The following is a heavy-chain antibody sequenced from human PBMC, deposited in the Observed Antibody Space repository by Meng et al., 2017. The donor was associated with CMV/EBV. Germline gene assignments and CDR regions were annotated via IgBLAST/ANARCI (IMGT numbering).Heavy chain of an antibody. CDR3: AREEGSSWYCGNYYYGMDV. Sequence: ASVKVSCKASGYTFTSYGISWVRQAPGQGLEWMGWISAYNGNTNYAQKLQGRVTMTTDTSTSTAYMELRSLRSDDTAVYYCAREEGSSWYCGNYYYGMDVWGQGTTVTVSS. CDR1: GYTFTSYG. J-gene: IGHJ6*02. CDR2: ISAYNGNT. D-gene: IGHD6-13*01. V-gene: IGHV1-18*01.